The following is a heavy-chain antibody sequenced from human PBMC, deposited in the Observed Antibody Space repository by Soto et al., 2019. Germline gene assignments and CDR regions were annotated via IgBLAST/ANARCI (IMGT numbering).Heavy chain of an antibody. CDR2: IYYDGTT. CDR1: GGSLSSGDYY. V-gene: IGHV4-30-4*08. CDR3: DRDRRWLSRGPNNWFDP. D-gene: IGHD2-21*01. J-gene: IGHJ5*02. Sequence: NPSETLSLTCTVSGGSLSSGDYYWTWIRQPPGKGLEWLGYIYYDGTTYYNPSLKSRLTMSIDTSKNQFSLKLNSLTAADTAVYYCDRDRRWLSRGPNNWFDPWGQGTLVTVSS.